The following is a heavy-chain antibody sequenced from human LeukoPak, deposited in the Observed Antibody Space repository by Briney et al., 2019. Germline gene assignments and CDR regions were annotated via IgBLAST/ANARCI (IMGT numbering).Heavy chain of an antibody. J-gene: IGHJ4*02. CDR3: ARDRAYSTGYYGGSLDF. Sequence: PGGSLRLSCVASGFTFSTYGMPWVRQAPGKGLEWVAVIWYDESNEHYADSVKGRFTISRDNSKNTLYLQMNSLRGEDTAVYYCARDRAYSTGYYGGSLDFWGQGTLVTVSS. D-gene: IGHD3-22*01. CDR1: GFTFSTYG. V-gene: IGHV3-33*01. CDR2: IWYDESNE.